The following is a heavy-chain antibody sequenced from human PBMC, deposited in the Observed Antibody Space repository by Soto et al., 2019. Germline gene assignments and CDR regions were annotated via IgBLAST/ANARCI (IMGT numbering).Heavy chain of an antibody. CDR2: ISSSSSYT. CDR3: ASRGYYDSSGYHAFDI. CDR1: ALTFSDYY. D-gene: IGHD3-22*01. J-gene: IGHJ3*02. V-gene: IGHV3-11*06. Sequence: GGLQRLECACAALTFSDYYMSWIRPEPGKGLEWVSYISSSSSYTNYADSVKGRFTISRDNAKNSLYLQMNSLRAEDTAVYYCASRGYYDSSGYHAFDIWGQGTLVTVSS.